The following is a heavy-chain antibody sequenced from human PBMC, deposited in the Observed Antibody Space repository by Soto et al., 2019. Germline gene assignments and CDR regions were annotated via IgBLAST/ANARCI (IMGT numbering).Heavy chain of an antibody. CDR3: ARESEDLTSNFGY. CDR2: ISSTTNYI. V-gene: IGHV3-21*06. Sequence: GGSLRLFCAASGFTFTRYSMNWVRQAPGKGLEWVSSISSTTNYIYYGDSMKGRFTISRDNAKNSLYLEMNSLRAEDTAVYYCARESEDLTSNFGYCGQLTLVTVPS. J-gene: IGHJ4*02. CDR1: GFTFTRYS.